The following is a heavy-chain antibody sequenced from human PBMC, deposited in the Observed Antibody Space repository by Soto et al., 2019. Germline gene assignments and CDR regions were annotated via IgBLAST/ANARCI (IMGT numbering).Heavy chain of an antibody. D-gene: IGHD3-10*01. V-gene: IGHV4-31*03. J-gene: IGHJ4*02. CDR1: GGSVSSAGYY. CDR3: ARETIVRGVIINDY. CDR2: VYYSGST. Sequence: QVHLQESGPGLVKPSQTLSLTCTVSGGSVSSAGYYWSWFRQHPGKGLEWIGYVYYSGSTHYNPSLKHRVTISVDTSKTQFSLKLSSVTAADTAVYYCARETIVRGVIINDYWGQGTLVTVSS.